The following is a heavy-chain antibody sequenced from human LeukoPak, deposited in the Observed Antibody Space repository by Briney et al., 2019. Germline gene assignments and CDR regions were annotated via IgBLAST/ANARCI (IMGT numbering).Heavy chain of an antibody. Sequence: AGGSLRLSCAASGFTFSSYAMHWVRQAPGKGLEWVAVISYDGSNKYYADSVKGRFTISRDNSKNTLYLQMNSLRAEDTAVYYCATGGGNYYGSGSYYSKFDYWGQGTLVTVSS. CDR1: GFTFSSYA. V-gene: IGHV3-30*04. D-gene: IGHD3-10*01. CDR3: ATGGGNYYGSGSYYSKFDY. J-gene: IGHJ4*02. CDR2: ISYDGSNK.